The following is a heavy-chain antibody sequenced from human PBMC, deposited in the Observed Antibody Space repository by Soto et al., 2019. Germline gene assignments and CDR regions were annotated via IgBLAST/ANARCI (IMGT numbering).Heavy chain of an antibody. D-gene: IGHD2-15*01. CDR2: IWYDGSNK. CDR3: ARVRSRQNYYYGMDV. Sequence: QVQLVESGGGAVQPGRSLRLSCAASGFTFSSYGMHWVRQAPGKGLEWVAVIWYDGSNKYYADSVKGRFTISRDNSKNTLYLQMNSLRAEDTAVYYCARVRSRQNYYYGMDVWGQGTTVTVSS. CDR1: GFTFSSYG. J-gene: IGHJ6*02. V-gene: IGHV3-33*01.